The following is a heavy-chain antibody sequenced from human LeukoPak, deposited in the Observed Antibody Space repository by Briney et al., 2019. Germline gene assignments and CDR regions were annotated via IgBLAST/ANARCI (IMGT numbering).Heavy chain of an antibody. Sequence: PSETLSLTCTVSGGSISSGSYYWSWIRQPAGKGLEWIGRIYTSGSTNYNPSLKSRVTISVDTSKNQFSLKLSSVTAADTAVYYCAREGGDTGSTFDYWGQGTLVTVSS. D-gene: IGHD1-1*01. CDR3: AREGGDTGSTFDY. CDR2: IYTSGST. CDR1: GGSISSGSYY. J-gene: IGHJ4*02. V-gene: IGHV4-61*02.